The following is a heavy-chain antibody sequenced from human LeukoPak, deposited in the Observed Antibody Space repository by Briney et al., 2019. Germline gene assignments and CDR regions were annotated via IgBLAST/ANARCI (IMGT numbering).Heavy chain of an antibody. D-gene: IGHD3-16*01. CDR2: IKSKTDGGTT. CDR3: TTDFYPFSGELTAFDY. Sequence: GGSLRLSRAASGFTFSNAWMSWVRQAPRKGLAGVGRIKSKTDGGTTDYAAPEKGRSTISRDDSKNTLYLQMNSLKTDDTAVYYCTTDFYPFSGELTAFDYWGQETLVTVSS. V-gene: IGHV3-15*01. CDR1: GFTFSNAW. J-gene: IGHJ4*02.